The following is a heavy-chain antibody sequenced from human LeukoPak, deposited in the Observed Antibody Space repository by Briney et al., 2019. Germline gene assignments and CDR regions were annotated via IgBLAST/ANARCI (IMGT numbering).Heavy chain of an antibody. CDR3: VRDSNLSFDY. Sequence: GWALRLSCVASGLTLIPYWMHWVRQAPGKVLLWVAHISTDGTVTTYADSVKGRFTISRDHAKSTLYLQMNSLRAEDTAVYYCVRDSNLSFDYWGQGSLVTVSS. D-gene: IGHD1-14*01. CDR2: ISTDGTVT. CDR1: GLTLIPYW. V-gene: IGHV3-74*01. J-gene: IGHJ4*02.